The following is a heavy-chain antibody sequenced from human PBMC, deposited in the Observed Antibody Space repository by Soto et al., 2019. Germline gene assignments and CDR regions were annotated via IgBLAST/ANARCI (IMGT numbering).Heavy chain of an antibody. D-gene: IGHD3-22*01. CDR3: ARGAYYYDSSGYSLPDYNYYYGMDV. J-gene: IGHJ6*02. Sequence: SVKVSCKASGGTFSSYAISWVRQAPGQGLEWMGGIIPIFGTANYAQKFQGRVTITADESTSTAYMELSSLRSEDTAVYYCARGAYYYDSSGYSLPDYNYYYGMDVWGQGTTVTVSS. V-gene: IGHV1-69*13. CDR1: GGTFSSYA. CDR2: IIPIFGTA.